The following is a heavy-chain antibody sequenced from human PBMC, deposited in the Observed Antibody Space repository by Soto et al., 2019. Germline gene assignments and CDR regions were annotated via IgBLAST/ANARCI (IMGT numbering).Heavy chain of an antibody. CDR1: GFTFSSYW. CDR3: ARVPYCSSSGCYSWFDP. D-gene: IGHD2-2*01. CDR2: ISSDETTT. Sequence: EVQLVESGGGLVQPGGSLRLSCAASGFTFSSYWMHWVRQAPGKGPAWVSRISSDETTTTYADSVKGRFTISRDNAKNTLYLQMNSLRAEDTAVYYCARVPYCSSSGCYSWFDPWGQGTLVTVSS. J-gene: IGHJ5*02. V-gene: IGHV3-74*01.